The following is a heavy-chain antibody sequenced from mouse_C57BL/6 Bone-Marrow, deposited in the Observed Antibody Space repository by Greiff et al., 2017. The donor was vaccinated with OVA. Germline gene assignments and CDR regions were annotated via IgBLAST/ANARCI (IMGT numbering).Heavy chain of an antibody. V-gene: IGHV14-1*01. J-gene: IGHJ4*01. D-gene: IGHD2-4*01. CDR1: GFNIKDYY. CDR2: IDPEDGDT. CDR3: TTGDYDGFYYYAMDY. Sequence: VQLQQSGAELVRPGASVKLSCTASGFNIKDYYMHWVKQRPEQGLEWIGRIDPEDGDTEYAPKFQGKATMTADTSSNTAYLQLSSLTSEDTAVYYCTTGDYDGFYYYAMDYWGQGTSVTVSS.